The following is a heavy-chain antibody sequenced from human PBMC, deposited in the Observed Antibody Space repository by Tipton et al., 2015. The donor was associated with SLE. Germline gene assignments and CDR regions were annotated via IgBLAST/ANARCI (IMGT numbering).Heavy chain of an antibody. D-gene: IGHD1-14*01. CDR1: GGSISSYY. J-gene: IGHJ2*01. CDR3: AAQPVAGLWYFDL. CDR2: IYYSGST. V-gene: IGHV4-59*07. Sequence: TLSLTCTVSGGSISSYYWSWIRQPPGKGLEWIGHIYYSGSTNYNPSLKSRVTISVDTSKNQFSLKLSSVTAADTAVYYCAAQPVAGLWYFDLWGRGTLVTVSS.